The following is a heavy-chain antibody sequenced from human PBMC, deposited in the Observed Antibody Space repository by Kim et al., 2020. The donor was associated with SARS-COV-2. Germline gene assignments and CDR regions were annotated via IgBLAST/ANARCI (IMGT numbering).Heavy chain of an antibody. CDR1: GYTFTTYA. Sequence: ASVKVSCKASGYTFTTYAMHWVRQAPGQRLEWMGWINAGTGNTRYSQKLQGRITITRDTPASTAYMELSSLRAEDTAVYYCAREGHEGGYVHWGQGTLVT. D-gene: IGHD6-13*01. CDR3: AREGHEGGYVH. J-gene: IGHJ1*01. V-gene: IGHV1-3*01. CDR2: INAGTGNT.